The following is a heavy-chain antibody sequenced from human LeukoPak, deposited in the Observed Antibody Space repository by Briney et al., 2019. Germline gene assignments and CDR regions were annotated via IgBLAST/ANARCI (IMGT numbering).Heavy chain of an antibody. D-gene: IGHD3-22*01. V-gene: IGHV4-39*01. Sequence: SETLSLTCTVSGGSISSSSYYWGWIRQPPGKGLEWIGSIYYSGSTYYNPSLKSRVTISVDTSNNQFSLKLSSVTAADTAVYYCASQDYDSSGYYPITYFDYWGQGTLVTVSS. CDR2: IYYSGST. J-gene: IGHJ4*02. CDR1: GGSISSSSYY. CDR3: ASQDYDSSGYYPITYFDY.